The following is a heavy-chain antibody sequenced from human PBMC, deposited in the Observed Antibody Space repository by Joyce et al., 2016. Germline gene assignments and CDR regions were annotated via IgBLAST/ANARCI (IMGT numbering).Heavy chain of an antibody. CDR1: GYVFNNYG. Sequence: QVQLVQSGGEVKKPGASVKVSCKASGYVFNNYGTIWVRQAPGQGIDWMGGISGHNGNTNYGRKVQVRLPMTTATSTNTAFMELRNLRSDDTAVYYCARALRVDPVRGHYYYNGVDVWGQGTSVIVSS. CDR2: ISGHNGNT. J-gene: IGHJ6*02. V-gene: IGHV1-18*01. D-gene: IGHD3-10*01. CDR3: ARALRVDPVRGHYYYNGVDV.